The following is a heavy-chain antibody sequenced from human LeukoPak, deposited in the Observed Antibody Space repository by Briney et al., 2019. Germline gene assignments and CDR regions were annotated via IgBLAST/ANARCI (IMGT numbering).Heavy chain of an antibody. CDR1: GFTFSSYA. D-gene: IGHD2-2*01. Sequence: GGSLRLSCSASGFTFSSYAMHWVRQAPGKGLEYVSAISSNGGSTYYADSVKGRFTISRDNSKNTLYLQMSSLRAEDTAVYYCVKVGYCSSTSCPWAFDIWGQGTMVTVSS. CDR3: VKVGYCSSTSCPWAFDI. V-gene: IGHV3-64D*06. CDR2: ISSNGGST. J-gene: IGHJ3*02.